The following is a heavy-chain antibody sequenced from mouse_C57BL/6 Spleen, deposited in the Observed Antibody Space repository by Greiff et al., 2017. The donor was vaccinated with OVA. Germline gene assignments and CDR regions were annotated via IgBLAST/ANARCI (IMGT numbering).Heavy chain of an antibody. Sequence: QVQLQQSGPELVKPGASVKISCKASGYAFSSSWMNWVKQRPGKGLEWIGRTYPGDGDTNYNGKFKGKATLTADKSSSTAYMQLSSLTSEDSAVYFCANRFAYWGQGTLVTVSA. J-gene: IGHJ3*01. CDR1: GYAFSSSW. CDR3: ANRFAY. V-gene: IGHV1-82*01. CDR2: TYPGDGDT.